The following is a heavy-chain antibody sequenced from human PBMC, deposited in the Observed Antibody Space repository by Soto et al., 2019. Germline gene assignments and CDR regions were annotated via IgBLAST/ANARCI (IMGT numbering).Heavy chain of an antibody. CDR3: VRDNIEERLMGV. Sequence: PGESLKISCKGSGYNFSSYWISWVRQMPGKGLEWVGRIDPTGWYNNYGPSFRGHVTLSTDNSITTAYLQWSSLKASDTAIYYCVRDNIEERLMGVCGQGTTVTGSS. CDR1: GYNFSSYW. V-gene: IGHV5-10-1*01. CDR2: IDPTGWYN. J-gene: IGHJ6*02. D-gene: IGHD1-1*01.